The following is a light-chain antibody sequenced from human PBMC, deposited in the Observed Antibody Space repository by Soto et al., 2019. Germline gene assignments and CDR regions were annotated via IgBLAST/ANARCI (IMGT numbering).Light chain of an antibody. Sequence: QSVLTQPPSVSEAPRQRVTISCSGSSSNIGNNAVNWYQQLPGKAPKLLIYNDDLLPSGVSDRFSGSKSGTSASLAISGLQSEDEADYYCAAWDDSLNGPVFGGGTQLTVL. J-gene: IGLJ2*01. V-gene: IGLV1-36*01. CDR2: NDD. CDR1: SSNIGNNA. CDR3: AAWDDSLNGPV.